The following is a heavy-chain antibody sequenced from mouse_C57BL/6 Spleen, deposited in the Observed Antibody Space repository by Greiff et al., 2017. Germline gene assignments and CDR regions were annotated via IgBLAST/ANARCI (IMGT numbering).Heavy chain of an antibody. Sequence: EVMLVESGGGLVQPKGSLKLSCAASGFSFNTYAMNWVRQAPGKGLEWVARIRSKSNNYATYYADSVKDRFTISRDDSESMLYLQMNNLKTEDTAMYYCVRHEGLYYGNYGAMDYWGQGTSVTVSS. V-gene: IGHV10-1*01. CDR1: GFSFNTYA. D-gene: IGHD2-1*01. CDR3: VRHEGLYYGNYGAMDY. CDR2: IRSKSNNYAT. J-gene: IGHJ4*01.